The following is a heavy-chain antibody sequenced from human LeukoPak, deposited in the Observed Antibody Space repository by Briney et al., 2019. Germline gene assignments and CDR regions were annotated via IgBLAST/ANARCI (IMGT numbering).Heavy chain of an antibody. CDR1: GFTFSSYA. V-gene: IGHV3-30*04. CDR3: ARADCSGGSCYSGYFDL. Sequence: PGRSLRLSCAASGFTFSSYAMHWVRQAPGKGLEWVAVISYDGSNKYYADSVKGRFTISRDNSKNTLYLQMNSLRAEDTAVYYCARADCSGGSCYSGYFDLWGRGTLVTVSS. CDR2: ISYDGSNK. J-gene: IGHJ2*01. D-gene: IGHD2-15*01.